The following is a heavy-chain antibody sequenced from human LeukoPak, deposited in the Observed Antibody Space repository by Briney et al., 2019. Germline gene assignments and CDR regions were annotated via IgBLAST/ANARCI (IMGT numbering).Heavy chain of an antibody. CDR2: MSSSGTYI. V-gene: IGHV3-21*01. J-gene: IGHJ4*02. CDR3: ARGPPFDY. Sequence: PWGSLRLSCAASGFTFSGYSMSWVRQAPGKGLEWVSSMSSSGTYIYYADSVKGRFTISRDNAKSSLYLQMNSLRAEDTAVYYCARGPPFDYWGQGTLVTVSP. CDR1: GFTFSGYS.